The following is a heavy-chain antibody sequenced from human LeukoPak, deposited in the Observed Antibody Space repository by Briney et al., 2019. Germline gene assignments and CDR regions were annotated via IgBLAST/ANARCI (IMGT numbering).Heavy chain of an antibody. CDR1: GGSISSYY. D-gene: IGHD2-2*01. V-gene: IGHV4-59*08. Sequence: SETLSLTCTVSGGSISSYYWSWIRQPPGKGLEWIGYIYYSGSTNYNPSLKSRVTISVDTSKNQFSLKLSSVTAADTAVYYCARQGYCSSTSCRAPFDYWGQGTLVTVSS. J-gene: IGHJ4*02. CDR2: IYYSGST. CDR3: ARQGYCSSTSCRAPFDY.